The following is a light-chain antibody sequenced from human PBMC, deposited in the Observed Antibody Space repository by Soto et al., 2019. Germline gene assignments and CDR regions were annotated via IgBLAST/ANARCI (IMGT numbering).Light chain of an antibody. CDR2: GAS. CDR1: QSVSSD. J-gene: IGKJ1*01. CDR3: QQYNNWPPWT. Sequence: EILLTQSPGALAVSPGEVATLSCRASQSVSSDLAWYQQKPGQAPRLLIYGASTRATGIPARFSGSGSGTEFALTITSLQSEDFAVYYCQQYNNWPPWTFGQGNKVDIK. V-gene: IGKV3-15*01.